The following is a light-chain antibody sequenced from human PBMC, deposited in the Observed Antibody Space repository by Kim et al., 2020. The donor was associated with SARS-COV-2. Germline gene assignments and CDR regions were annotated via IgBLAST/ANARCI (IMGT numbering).Light chain of an antibody. J-gene: IGKJ3*01. CDR3: QQTRSFPFT. Sequence: DIQMAQSPSSVSASVGDRVTITCRASQGIINWLGWYQQKPGKAPTLLIYGASSLQSGVPSRFSGSGSGTDFTLTISSLQPEDVATYFCQQTRSFPFTFGPGTKVDIK. V-gene: IGKV1-12*01. CDR2: GAS. CDR1: QGIINW.